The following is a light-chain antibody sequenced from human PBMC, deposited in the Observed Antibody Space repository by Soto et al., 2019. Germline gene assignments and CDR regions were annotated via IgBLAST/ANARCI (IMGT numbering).Light chain of an antibody. Sequence: QSALTQPXSXSXXXXXXVTXXCXXTXSDVGGYNFVSWYQHHPGKAPKLMIYEVNKRPSGVPDRFSGSKSANTASLTVSGLQAEDEADYYCNSYAGSNKYVFGSGTKLTVL. J-gene: IGLJ1*01. CDR3: NSYAGSNKYV. CDR1: XSDVGGYNF. V-gene: IGLV2-8*01. CDR2: EVN.